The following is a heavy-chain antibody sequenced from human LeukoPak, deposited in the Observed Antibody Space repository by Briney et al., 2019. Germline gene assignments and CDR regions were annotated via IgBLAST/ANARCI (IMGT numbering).Heavy chain of an antibody. CDR2: IPYDGSPK. J-gene: IGHJ4*02. V-gene: IGHV3-30*02. CDR1: GFTFRSYA. CDR3: ARGGDYLPFQY. Sequence: GGSLRLSCAMSGFTFRSYAMNWVRQAPGKGLEWVAFIPYDGSPKYYANSVKGRFIIFRDNPKTTLHLQMNSLRPDDTAVYYCARGGDYLPFQYWGQGTLVSVSS. D-gene: IGHD3-10*01.